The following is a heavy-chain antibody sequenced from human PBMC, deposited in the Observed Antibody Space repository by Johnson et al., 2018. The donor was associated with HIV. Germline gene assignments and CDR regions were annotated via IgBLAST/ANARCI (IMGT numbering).Heavy chain of an antibody. D-gene: IGHD6-13*01. CDR1: GFSVSNNY. CDR3: ARDGEAQQLALGEALDV. V-gene: IGHV3-66*01. J-gene: IGHJ3*01. CDR2: IYSGGNT. Sequence: VQLVESGGGLVQSGGSLRLSCGASGFSVSNNYMNWVRQAPGKGLEWVSIIYSGGNTYYAASVRGRFTISRDNSKNILYLKMSSLRAEDTAMYYCARDGEAQQLALGEALDVWGQGTLGTVAS.